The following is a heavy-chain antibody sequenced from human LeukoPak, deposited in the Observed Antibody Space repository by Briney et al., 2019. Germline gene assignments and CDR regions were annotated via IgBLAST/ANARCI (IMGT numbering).Heavy chain of an antibody. D-gene: IGHD3-16*02. J-gene: IGHJ6*02. Sequence: GGSLRLSCAASGFTVSSNYMSWVRQAPGKGLEWVSVIYSGGSTYYADSVKGRFTISRDNSKNTLYLQMNSLRAEDTAEYYCGGSYRYFYMDVWGQGTTVTVSS. CDR1: GFTVSSNY. CDR3: GGSYRYFYMDV. V-gene: IGHV3-53*01. CDR2: IYSGGST.